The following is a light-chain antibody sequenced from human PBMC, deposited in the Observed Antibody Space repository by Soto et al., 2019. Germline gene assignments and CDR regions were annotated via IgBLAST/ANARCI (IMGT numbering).Light chain of an antibody. CDR2: EVT. CDR3: CLYIGATTYV. V-gene: IGLV2-8*01. J-gene: IGLJ1*01. Sequence: QSVLTQPPSASGSPGQSVTISCTGTSSDVGGYDYVSWYQQYPGKTPKLMIFEVTKRPSGVPDRFSGSKSGNTASLTVSGLQAEDEADYYCCLYIGATTYVFGTGTKVTVL. CDR1: SSDVGGYDY.